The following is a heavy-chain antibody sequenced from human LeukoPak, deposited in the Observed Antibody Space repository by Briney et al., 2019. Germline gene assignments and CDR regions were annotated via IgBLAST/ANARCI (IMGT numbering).Heavy chain of an antibody. V-gene: IGHV4-34*01. Sequence: PSETLSLTCAVYGGSFSGYYWSWIRQPPGKGLEWIGEINHSGSTNYNPSLKSRVTISVDTSKNQFSLKLSSVTAADTAVYYYAWESPILRYFPRWGQGTLVTVSS. CDR2: INHSGST. J-gene: IGHJ4*02. CDR3: AWESPILRYFPR. D-gene: IGHD3-9*01. CDR1: GGSFSGYY.